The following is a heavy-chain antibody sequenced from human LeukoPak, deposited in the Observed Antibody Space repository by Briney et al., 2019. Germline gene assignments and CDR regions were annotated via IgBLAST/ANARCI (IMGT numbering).Heavy chain of an antibody. Sequence: PSETLSLTCIVSGGSISSGDYYWDWIRQPPGWGLEWIGNVHHTGKVDYNPSLRSRVSMYVDRSKNQFSLKLTSVTAADTAIYYCARHLAAHNWFDPWGQVALVTISS. V-gene: IGHV4-39*01. CDR3: ARHLAAHNWFDP. CDR1: GGSISSGDYY. CDR2: VHHTGKV. D-gene: IGHD6-25*01. J-gene: IGHJ5*02.